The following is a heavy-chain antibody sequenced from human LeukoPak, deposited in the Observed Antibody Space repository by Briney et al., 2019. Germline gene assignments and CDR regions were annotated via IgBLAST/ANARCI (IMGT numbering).Heavy chain of an antibody. CDR2: IYPGDSDT. J-gene: IGHJ5*01. D-gene: IGHD2-21*02. CDR3: ARGDVVRGVSWFDS. V-gene: IGHV5-51*01. CDR1: GYTFTSYW. Sequence: GESLKISCKGSGYTFTSYWIGWVRQMPGKGLEWMGIIYPGDSDTRYNPSFQGQVTISADKSITTAYLQWSSLKASDTAMYYCARGDVVRGVSWFDSWGQGALVTVSS.